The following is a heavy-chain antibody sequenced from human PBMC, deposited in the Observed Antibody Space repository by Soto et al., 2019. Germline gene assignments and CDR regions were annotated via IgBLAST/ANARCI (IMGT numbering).Heavy chain of an antibody. Sequence: QVQLQQWGAGLLKPSETLSLTCAVYGGSFSGYYWSWIRQPPGKGLEWIGEIHHSGSTNYNPSRTRRVPTSVAPPKPPVPLKLSSVTAAATAVYYCARVSGIYYSGMDVWGQGTTVTVSS. D-gene: IGHD3-10*01. CDR3: ARVSGIYYSGMDV. CDR2: IHHSGST. J-gene: IGHJ6*02. V-gene: IGHV4-34*01. CDR1: GGSFSGYY.